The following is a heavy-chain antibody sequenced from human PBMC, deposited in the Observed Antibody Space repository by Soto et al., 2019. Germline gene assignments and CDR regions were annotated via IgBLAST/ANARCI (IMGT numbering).Heavy chain of an antibody. CDR3: VRDSYTAHWHTAGEDY. Sequence: DVQLVESGGGLVQPGGSLRLSCAASGFYITNYWMTWVRQAPGKGPEWVANIKEDGSLKFYVDSVRGRFTSSRDNAKNSVYLEMSRLRAEDTAVYYCVRDSYTAHWHTAGEDYWGQGTLVTVSS. D-gene: IGHD2-2*02. V-gene: IGHV3-7*01. CDR1: GFYITNYW. CDR2: IKEDGSLK. J-gene: IGHJ4*02.